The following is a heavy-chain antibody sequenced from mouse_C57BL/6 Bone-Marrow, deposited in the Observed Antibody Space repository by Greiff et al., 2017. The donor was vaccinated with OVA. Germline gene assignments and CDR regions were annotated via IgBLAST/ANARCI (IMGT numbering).Heavy chain of an antibody. J-gene: IGHJ3*01. D-gene: IGHD1-1*01. CDR2: IDPSDSYT. CDR3: ARKVHYYCSSSFAY. CDR1: GYTFTSYW. Sequence: QVQLQQPGAELVRPGTSVKLSCKASGYTFTSYWMHWVKQRPGQGLEWIGVIDPSDSYTNYNQKFKGKATLTVDKSSSTAYMQLSSLTSDDSAVYYCARKVHYYCSSSFAYGGQGTLVTVSA. V-gene: IGHV1-59*01.